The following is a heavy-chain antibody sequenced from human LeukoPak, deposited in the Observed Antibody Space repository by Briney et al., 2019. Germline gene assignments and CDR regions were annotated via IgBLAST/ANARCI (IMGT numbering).Heavy chain of an antibody. CDR1: GFTFSDYY. D-gene: IGHD4/OR15-4a*01. Sequence: PGGSLRLSCAASGFTFSDYYMSWIRQAPGKGLEWVSYISSSGSTIYYVNSVKGRFTISRDNAKNSLYLQMNSLRAEDTAVNYCARRAGAYSHPYDYWGQGTLVTVSS. V-gene: IGHV3-11*01. CDR2: ISSSGSTI. J-gene: IGHJ4*02. CDR3: ARRAGAYSHPYDY.